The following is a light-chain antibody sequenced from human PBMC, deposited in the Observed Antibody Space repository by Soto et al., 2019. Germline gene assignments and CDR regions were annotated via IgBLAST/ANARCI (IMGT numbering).Light chain of an antibody. J-gene: IGKJ5*01. CDR3: QQYSDWPSMT. V-gene: IGKV3-15*01. CDR1: QSVSSH. Sequence: EIVMTQSPATLSVSPGERVTLSCRASQSVSSHLAWYQQKPGQAPRLLIYGASTRATGIPARFSGSGSGTEFSLTISSLQSEDLAAYYCQQYSDWPSMTFGQGTRLEIK. CDR2: GAS.